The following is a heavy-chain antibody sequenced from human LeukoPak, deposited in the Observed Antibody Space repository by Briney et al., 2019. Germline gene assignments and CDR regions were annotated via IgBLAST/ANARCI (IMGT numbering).Heavy chain of an antibody. CDR2: VNRDGSET. CDR1: GFTVNNNY. J-gene: IGHJ6*02. CDR3: ARNNAMDV. D-gene: IGHD2-8*01. Sequence: GGSLRLSCAASGFTVNNNYMNWVRQVPGRGPEWVANVNRDGSETYYLDSVKGRFTISKDNAKNSLYLQMNSLRAEDTALYHCARNNAMDVWGQGTTVIVSS. V-gene: IGHV3-7*03.